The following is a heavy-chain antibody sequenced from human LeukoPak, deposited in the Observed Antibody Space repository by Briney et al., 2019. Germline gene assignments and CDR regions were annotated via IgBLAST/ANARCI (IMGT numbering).Heavy chain of an antibody. J-gene: IGHJ4*02. Sequence: GRSLRLSCAASGFTFSSYAMHWVRQAPGKGLEWVAVISYDGSNKYYADSVKGRFTISRDNAKSSLYLQMNSLRAEDTGVYYCAREWSYGVFDHWGQGTLVTVSS. CDR1: GFTFSSYA. V-gene: IGHV3-30-3*01. CDR2: ISYDGSNK. D-gene: IGHD2-8*01. CDR3: AREWSYGVFDH.